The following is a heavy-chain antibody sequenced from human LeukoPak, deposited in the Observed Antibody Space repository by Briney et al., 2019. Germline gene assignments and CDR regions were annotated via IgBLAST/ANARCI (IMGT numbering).Heavy chain of an antibody. Sequence: GASVKVSCKASGGTFSSYTISWVRQAPGQGLEWMGGIIPIFGTANYAQKFQGRVTITADESTSTAYMELSSLRSEDTAVYYCARTQTGDYWYFDLWGRGTLVTVSS. CDR1: GGTFSSYT. CDR2: IIPIFGTA. D-gene: IGHD7-27*01. V-gene: IGHV1-69*13. J-gene: IGHJ2*01. CDR3: ARTQTGDYWYFDL.